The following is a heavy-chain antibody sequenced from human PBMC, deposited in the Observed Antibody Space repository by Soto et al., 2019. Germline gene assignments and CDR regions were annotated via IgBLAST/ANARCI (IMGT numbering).Heavy chain of an antibody. J-gene: IGHJ5*02. Sequence: SETLSLTCTVSGGSISSYYWSWIRQPPGKGLEWIGYIYYSGSTNYNPSLKSRVTISVDTSKNQFSLKLSSVTAADTAVYYCARGTTLWFGESPGFHPWGQGTLVTVSS. CDR2: IYYSGST. V-gene: IGHV4-59*01. D-gene: IGHD3-10*01. CDR1: GGSISSYY. CDR3: ARGTTLWFGESPGFHP.